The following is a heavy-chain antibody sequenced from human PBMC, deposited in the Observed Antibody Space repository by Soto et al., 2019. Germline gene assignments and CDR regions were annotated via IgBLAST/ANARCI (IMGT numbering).Heavy chain of an antibody. D-gene: IGHD3-9*01. Sequence: GGSLRLSCAASGFTFSSYAMSWVRQAPGKGLEWVSAISGSGGSTYYADSVKGRFTISRDNSKNTLYLQMNSLRAEDTAVYYCAKRVTYYDILTGYPSYGLDVLGQGTSVTVSS. CDR1: GFTFSSYA. CDR3: AKRVTYYDILTGYPSYGLDV. J-gene: IGHJ6*02. CDR2: ISGSGGST. V-gene: IGHV3-23*01.